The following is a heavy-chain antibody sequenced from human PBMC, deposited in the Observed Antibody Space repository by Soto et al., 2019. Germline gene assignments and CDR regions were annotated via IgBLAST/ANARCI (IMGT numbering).Heavy chain of an antibody. V-gene: IGHV4-4*02. Sequence: SETLSLTCAVSGGSISSSNWWSWVRQPPGKGLEWIGEIYHSGSTNYNPSLKSRVTISVDKSKNQFSLKLSSVTAADTAVYYCARAPAAATNWFDPWGQGTLVTVSS. D-gene: IGHD6-13*01. CDR1: GGSISSSNW. CDR2: IYHSGST. J-gene: IGHJ5*02. CDR3: ARAPAAATNWFDP.